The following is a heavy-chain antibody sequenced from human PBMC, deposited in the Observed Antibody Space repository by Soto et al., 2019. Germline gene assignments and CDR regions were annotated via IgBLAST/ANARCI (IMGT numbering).Heavy chain of an antibody. CDR3: ARAGAGIYSSSPNPDY. CDR2: INHSGST. Sequence: SETLSLTCAVYGGSFSGYYWSWIRQPPGKGLEWIGEINHSGSTNYNPSLKSRVTISVDTSKNQFSLKLSSVTAADTAVYYCARAGAGIYSSSPNPDYWGQGTLVTVSS. V-gene: IGHV4-34*01. J-gene: IGHJ4*02. CDR1: GGSFSGYY. D-gene: IGHD6-13*01.